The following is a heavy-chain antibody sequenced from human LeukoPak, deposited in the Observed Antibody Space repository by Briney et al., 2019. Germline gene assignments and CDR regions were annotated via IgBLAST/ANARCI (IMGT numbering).Heavy chain of an antibody. V-gene: IGHV3-21*01. J-gene: IGHJ4*02. CDR3: ARGSGSWYRGDY. Sequence: GGTLRLSCAVSGFTFSSYGMSWVRQAPGKGLEWVSSISSSSSYIYYADSVKGRFTISRDNAKNSLYLQMNSLRAEDTAVYYCARGSGSWYRGDYWGQGTLVTVSS. CDR1: GFTFSSYG. CDR2: ISSSSSYI. D-gene: IGHD6-13*01.